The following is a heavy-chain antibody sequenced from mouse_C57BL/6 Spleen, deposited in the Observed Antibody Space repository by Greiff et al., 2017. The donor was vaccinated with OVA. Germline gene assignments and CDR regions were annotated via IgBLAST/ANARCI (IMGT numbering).Heavy chain of an antibody. CDR2: IDPSDSET. Sequence: QVQLQQSGAELVRPGSSVKLSCKASGYTFTSYWMHWVKQRPIQGLEWIGNIDPSDSETHYNQKFKDKATLTVDKSSSTAYMQLSSLTSEDSAVYYCARWGYDGSYFDVWGTGTTVTVSS. CDR1: GYTFTSYW. D-gene: IGHD2-3*01. V-gene: IGHV1-52*01. CDR3: ARWGYDGSYFDV. J-gene: IGHJ1*03.